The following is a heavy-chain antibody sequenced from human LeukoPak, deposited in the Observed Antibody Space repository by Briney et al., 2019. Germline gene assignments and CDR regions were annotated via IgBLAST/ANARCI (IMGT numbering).Heavy chain of an antibody. CDR3: ARDRSGIAVAGNWFDP. D-gene: IGHD6-19*01. CDR1: GGSISSYY. Sequence: SETLSLTCTVSGGSISSYYWSWIRQPPGKGLEWIGYIYYSGSTNYNPSLKSRVTISVDTSKNQFSLKLSSVTAADTAMYYCARDRSGIAVAGNWFDPWGQGTLVTVSS. V-gene: IGHV4-59*01. J-gene: IGHJ5*02. CDR2: IYYSGST.